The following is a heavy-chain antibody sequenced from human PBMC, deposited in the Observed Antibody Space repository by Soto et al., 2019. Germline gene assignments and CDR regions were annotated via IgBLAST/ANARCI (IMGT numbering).Heavy chain of an antibody. CDR2: MSGSGGST. Sequence: PGGSLRLSCAASGFTFSCYAMSWVRQAPGKGLEWVSAMSGSGGSTYYADSVKGRFTISRDNSKNTLYLQMNSLRAEDTAVYYCAKGTTRIAVAGSEDYWGQGTLVTVS. CDR1: GFTFSCYA. V-gene: IGHV3-23*01. CDR3: AKGTTRIAVAGSEDY. D-gene: IGHD6-19*01. J-gene: IGHJ4*02.